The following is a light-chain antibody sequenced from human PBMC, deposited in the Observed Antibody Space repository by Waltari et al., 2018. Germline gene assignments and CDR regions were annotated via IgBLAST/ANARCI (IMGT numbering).Light chain of an antibody. Sequence: DIQMTQSPSSLSASVGDRVTITCRASQSINGYLSWYQQKPGKAPKLLISAASSLSSGVPSRFSGSESATDYTLVVSSLHPADVATYYCQQTYSPPYTFGQGTRLEIK. J-gene: IGKJ2*01. CDR3: QQTYSPPYT. V-gene: IGKV1-39*01. CDR1: QSINGY. CDR2: AAS.